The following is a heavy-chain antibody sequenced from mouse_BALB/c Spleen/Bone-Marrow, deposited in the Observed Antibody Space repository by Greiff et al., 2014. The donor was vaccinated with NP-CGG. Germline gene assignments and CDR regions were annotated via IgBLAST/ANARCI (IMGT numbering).Heavy chain of an antibody. V-gene: IGHV14-3*02. CDR3: AHYYYGSSQFAY. D-gene: IGHD1-1*01. CDR1: GFNIKDTY. CDR2: IDPANGNT. J-gene: IGHJ3*01. Sequence: EVQLQQSGAELVKPGASVKLSCTASGFNIKDTYMQWVKQRPEQGLEWIGRIDPANGNTKYDPKFQGKATITADTSSNTAYLQLSSLTSEDTAVYYGAHYYYGSSQFAYWGQGTLVTVSA.